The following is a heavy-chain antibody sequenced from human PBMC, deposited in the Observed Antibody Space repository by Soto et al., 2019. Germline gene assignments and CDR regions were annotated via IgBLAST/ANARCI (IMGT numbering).Heavy chain of an antibody. CDR2: INHSGST. Sequence: SETLSLTCAVYGGSFSGYYWSWIRQPPGKGLEWIGEINHSGSTNYNPSLKSRVTISVDTSKSQFSLKLSSVTAADTAVYYCARRLGFYYCYYMDVWGKGTTVTV. CDR3: ARRLGFYYCYYMDV. D-gene: IGHD7-27*01. CDR1: GGSFSGYY. V-gene: IGHV4-34*01. J-gene: IGHJ6*03.